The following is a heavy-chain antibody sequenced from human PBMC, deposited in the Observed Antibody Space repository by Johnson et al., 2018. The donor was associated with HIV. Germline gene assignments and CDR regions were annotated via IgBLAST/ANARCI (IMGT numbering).Heavy chain of an antibody. CDR3: ARGGVVTAIPHAFDI. CDR2: ISYDGSNK. Sequence: QVQLVESGGGVVQPGRSLRLSCAASGFTFSSYAMHWVRQAPGKGLEWVAVISYDGSNKYYADSVKGRFTISRDNSKNTQYLQMNSLSAEDTAVYYCARGGVVTAIPHAFDIWGQGTMVTVSS. D-gene: IGHD2-21*02. V-gene: IGHV3-30*04. CDR1: GFTFSSYA. J-gene: IGHJ3*02.